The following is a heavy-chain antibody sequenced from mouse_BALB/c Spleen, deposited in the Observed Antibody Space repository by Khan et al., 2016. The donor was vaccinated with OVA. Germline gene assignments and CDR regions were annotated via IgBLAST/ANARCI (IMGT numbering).Heavy chain of an antibody. CDR2: ISSGGSYT. CDR3: TRLAYYYNSEGFAY. Sequence: EVELVESGGDLVKPGGSLKLSCATSGFTFSTYGMSWVRQTPDKRLEWVAAISSGGSYTYYPGSVKGRFTISRDTANNTLYLQMSSLTSEDTAIYYCTRLAYYYNSEGFAYWGQGTLVTVSA. J-gene: IGHJ3*01. D-gene: IGHD1-1*01. V-gene: IGHV5-6*01. CDR1: GFTFSTYG.